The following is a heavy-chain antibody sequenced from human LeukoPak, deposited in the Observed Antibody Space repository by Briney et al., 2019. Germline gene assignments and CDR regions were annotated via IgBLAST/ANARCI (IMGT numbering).Heavy chain of an antibody. CDR3: ARGGPQWLGNWFDP. V-gene: IGHV4-4*02. D-gene: IGHD6-19*01. Sequence: SETLSLTCAVSGGSISSSSWWSWVRQPPGKGLEWIGEIYHSGSTNYNPSLKSRVTISVDKSKNQFSLKLSSVTAADTAVYYCARGGPQWLGNWFDPWGQGTLVTVSS. CDR1: GGSISSSSW. J-gene: IGHJ5*02. CDR2: IYHSGST.